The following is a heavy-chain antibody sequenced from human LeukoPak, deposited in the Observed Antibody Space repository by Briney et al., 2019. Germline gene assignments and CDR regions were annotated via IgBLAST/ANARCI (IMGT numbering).Heavy chain of an antibody. J-gene: IGHJ4*02. CDR1: GGSISSYY. Sequence: SETLSLTCTVSGGSISSYYWSWIRQPPGKGLEWIGYLYYSGSTNYNPSLNSRVTMSVDTSKNQLFLKPTSVTAADTAVFYCAREHSSGSFDYWGQGTLVTVSS. V-gene: IGHV4-59*01. D-gene: IGHD6-19*01. CDR2: LYYSGST. CDR3: AREHSSGSFDY.